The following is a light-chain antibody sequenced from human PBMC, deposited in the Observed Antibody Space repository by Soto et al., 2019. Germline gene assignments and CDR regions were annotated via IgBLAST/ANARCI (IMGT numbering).Light chain of an antibody. CDR1: SSDVGGYND. Sequence: QSALTQPASVSGSPGQSITISCTGTSSDVGGYNDVSWYQQHPGKAPKLMIYDVSNRPSGVSNRFSGSKSGNTASLTISGLQAEDEAAYYCSSYSSSRYVFGTG. V-gene: IGLV2-14*01. CDR2: DVS. J-gene: IGLJ1*01. CDR3: SSYSSSRYV.